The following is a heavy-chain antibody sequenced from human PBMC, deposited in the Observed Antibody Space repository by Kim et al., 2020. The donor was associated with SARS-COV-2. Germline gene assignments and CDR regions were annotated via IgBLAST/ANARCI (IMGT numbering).Heavy chain of an antibody. J-gene: IGHJ6*03. CDR2: IIPIFGIA. Sequence: SVKVSCKASGGTFSSYAISWVRQAPGQGLEWMGRIIPIFGIANYAQKFQGRVTITADKSTSTAYMELSSLRSEDTAVYYCARSVYGSGRSYYYYYMDVWGKGTTVTVSS. V-gene: IGHV1-69*04. CDR1: GGTFSSYA. D-gene: IGHD3-10*01. CDR3: ARSVYGSGRSYYYYYMDV.